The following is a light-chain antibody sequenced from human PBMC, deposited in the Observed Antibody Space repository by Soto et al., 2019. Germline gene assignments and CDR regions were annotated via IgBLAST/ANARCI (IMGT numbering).Light chain of an antibody. Sequence: IQMTQSPSTLSASIGDRVTITCRASQSINNRLAWYQQKPGKAPNLLIYDASRLESGVPSRFRGSGSETEFTLTISGLQPDDFATYYCQQFIDGWTFGQGTKVDSK. V-gene: IGKV1-5*01. J-gene: IGKJ1*01. CDR3: QQFIDGWT. CDR2: DAS. CDR1: QSINNR.